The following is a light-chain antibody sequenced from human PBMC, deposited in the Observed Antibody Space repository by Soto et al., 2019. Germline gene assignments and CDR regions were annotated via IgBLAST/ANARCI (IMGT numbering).Light chain of an antibody. J-gene: IGLJ3*02. Sequence: QAVVTQEPSLTVSPGGTVTLTCGSSPGAVTSGHYPYWFQQKPGQAPRTLVYDTSNKHSWTPARFSGSLLGGKAALTLSGAQPEDEAEYYCLLVHSGVPVFGGGTKRTVL. CDR2: DTS. V-gene: IGLV7-46*01. CDR1: PGAVTSGHY. CDR3: LLVHSGVPV.